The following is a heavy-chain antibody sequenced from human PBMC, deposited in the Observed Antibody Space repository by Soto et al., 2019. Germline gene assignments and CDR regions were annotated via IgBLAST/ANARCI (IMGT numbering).Heavy chain of an antibody. Sequence: SETLSLTCTVSGGPIRSSIHYWGWIRHSPGTGLEWIGSIDESGDSYYNPSLKSRVTIFVDTSKNQFSLKLISVTGADSAIYYCAREGGYVDYWGQGPLITVSS. J-gene: IGHJ4*02. CDR3: AREGGYVDY. V-gene: IGHV4-39*02. CDR2: IDESGDS. CDR1: GGPIRSSIHY. D-gene: IGHD1-1*01.